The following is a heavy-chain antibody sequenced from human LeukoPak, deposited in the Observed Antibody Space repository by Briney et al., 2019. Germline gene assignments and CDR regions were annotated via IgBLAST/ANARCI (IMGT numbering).Heavy chain of an antibody. CDR1: GGTFSSYA. V-gene: IGHV1-69*13. CDR2: IIPIFGTA. D-gene: IGHD4-17*01. J-gene: IGHJ5*02. CDR3: ARFSGHGDYFWFDP. Sequence: GASVKVSCKASGGTFSSYAISWVRQAPGQGLEWMGGIIPIFGTANYAQKFQGRVTITADESTSTAYMELSSLRSEDTAVYYCARFSGHGDYFWFDPWGQGTLVTVSS.